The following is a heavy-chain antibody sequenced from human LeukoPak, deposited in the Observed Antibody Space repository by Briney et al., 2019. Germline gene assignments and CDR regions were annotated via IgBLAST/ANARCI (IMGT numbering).Heavy chain of an antibody. V-gene: IGHV6-1*01. J-gene: IGHJ6*02. D-gene: IGHD3-16*01. CDR3: ARTARLGYYYYYGMDV. Sequence: SQTLSLTCAISGDSVSSNSAAWHWIRQSPSRGLEWLGRTYYRSKWYNDYAVSVKSRITINPDTSKNQFSLQLNSVTPEDTAVYYCARTARLGYYYYYGMDVWGQGTTVTVSS. CDR1: GDSVSSNSAA. CDR2: TYYRSKWYN.